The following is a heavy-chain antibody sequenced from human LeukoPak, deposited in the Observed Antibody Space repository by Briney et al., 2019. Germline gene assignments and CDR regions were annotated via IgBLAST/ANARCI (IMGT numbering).Heavy chain of an antibody. CDR3: ARDGSSGWSQYNWFDP. D-gene: IGHD6-19*01. CDR2: SYYSGSS. Sequence: SETLSLTCTVSGGSFNTDTYYWSWIRQPPGKGLEWIGSSYYSGSSYYNPSLKSRVTISRDTSKSQVSLTLSSVTAADTAMYYCARDGSSGWSQYNWFDPWGQGALVTVSS. V-gene: IGHV4-39*07. J-gene: IGHJ5*02. CDR1: GGSFNTDTYY.